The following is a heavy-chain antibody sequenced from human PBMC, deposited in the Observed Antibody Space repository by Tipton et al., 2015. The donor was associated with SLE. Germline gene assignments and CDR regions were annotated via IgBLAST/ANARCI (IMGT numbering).Heavy chain of an antibody. V-gene: IGHV4-61*09. CDR3: ARGEMDVFDI. Sequence: LRLSCIVSGGSITSGDYHWSWIRQPAGKGLEWIGQISTSGSSNYDPSLNSRVTISVDMSRNQFSLRLDSVTAADTALYYCARGEMDVFDIWGQGTVVSVSS. J-gene: IGHJ3*02. CDR1: GGSITSGDYH. CDR2: ISTSGSS.